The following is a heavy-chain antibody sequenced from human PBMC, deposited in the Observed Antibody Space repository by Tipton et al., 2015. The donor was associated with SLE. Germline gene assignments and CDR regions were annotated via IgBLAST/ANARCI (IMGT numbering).Heavy chain of an antibody. CDR2: INRGGST. CDR1: GGFFTGYY. Sequence: TLSLTCAVYGGFFTGYYWTWIRQPPGKGLEWIGQINRGGSTNYNPSLKSRVTLSIDTSKNQFSLNLSSVTAADTAVYYCARGQMGDYWGQGTLVTVSS. D-gene: IGHD2-8*01. CDR3: ARGQMGDY. V-gene: IGHV4-34*01. J-gene: IGHJ4*02.